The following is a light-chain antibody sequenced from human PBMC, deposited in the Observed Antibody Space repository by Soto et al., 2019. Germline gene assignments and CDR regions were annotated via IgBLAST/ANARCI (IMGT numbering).Light chain of an antibody. Sequence: QSALTQPPSASGSPGQSVTISCTGTSSDVGAYNYVSWYQQHPGKAPKLIIYEVTKRPSGVPGRFSGSKSGNTASLTVSGRQADDEGDYYCTSYAGSNNFVVFGGGTKLTVL. V-gene: IGLV2-8*01. CDR1: SSDVGAYNY. J-gene: IGLJ2*01. CDR2: EVT. CDR3: TSYAGSNNFVV.